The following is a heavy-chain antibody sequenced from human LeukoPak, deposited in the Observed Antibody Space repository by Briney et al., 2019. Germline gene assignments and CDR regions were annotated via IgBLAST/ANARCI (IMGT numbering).Heavy chain of an antibody. D-gene: IGHD6-19*01. CDR3: ARVGSGWYGNHFDC. V-gene: IGHV4-4*07. CDR2: IYTSGSA. J-gene: IGHJ4*02. Sequence: SETLSLTCTVSGGSINSDYWSWLRQPAGKGLEWIGRIYTSGSANYNPSLKSRVTMSVDTSKNQFSLRLSSVTAADTAVYYCARVGSGWYGNHFDCWGQGTLVTVSS. CDR1: GGSINSDY.